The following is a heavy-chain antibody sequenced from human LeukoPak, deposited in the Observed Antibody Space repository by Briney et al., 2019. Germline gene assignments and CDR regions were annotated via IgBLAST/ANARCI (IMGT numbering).Heavy chain of an antibody. J-gene: IGHJ4*02. CDR1: GFTFSSYG. CDR2: ISYDGSNK. CDR3: ARRSVTTFDY. V-gene: IGHV3-30*03. Sequence: GRSLRLSCAASGFTFSSYGMHWVRQAPGKGLEWVAVISYDGSNKYYADSVKGRFTISRDNSKNTLYLQMSSLRADDTAVYYCARRSVTTFDYWGQGTLVTVSS. D-gene: IGHD4-17*01.